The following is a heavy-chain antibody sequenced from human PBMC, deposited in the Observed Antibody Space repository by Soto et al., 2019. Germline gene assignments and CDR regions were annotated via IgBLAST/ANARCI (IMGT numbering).Heavy chain of an antibody. CDR1: GFTFSSYW. Sequence: GGSLRLSCAASGFTFSSYWMSWVRQAPGKGLEWVANIKQDGSEKYYVDSVKGRFTISRDNAKNSLYLQMNSLRAEDTAVYYCARAPAGSYNYYYYYYGMDVWGQGTTVTVSS. V-gene: IGHV3-7*03. D-gene: IGHD3-10*01. CDR2: IKQDGSEK. CDR3: ARAPAGSYNYYYYYYGMDV. J-gene: IGHJ6*02.